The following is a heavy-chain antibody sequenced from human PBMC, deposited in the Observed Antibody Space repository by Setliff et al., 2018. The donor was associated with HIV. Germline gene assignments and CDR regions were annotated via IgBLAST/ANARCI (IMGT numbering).Heavy chain of an antibody. Sequence: GASVKVSCKPSGYTFTTYGLSWVRQAPGQGLEWMGIISPSGGTISYAQKFQGRVTMTRDTSTNTVYMELSSLRSEDTAVYYCARVALHGITPLRHFDNWGQGTLVTVSS. CDR1: GYTFTTYG. CDR3: ARVALHGITPLRHFDN. V-gene: IGHV1-46*01. CDR2: ISPSGGTI. D-gene: IGHD3-10*01. J-gene: IGHJ4*02.